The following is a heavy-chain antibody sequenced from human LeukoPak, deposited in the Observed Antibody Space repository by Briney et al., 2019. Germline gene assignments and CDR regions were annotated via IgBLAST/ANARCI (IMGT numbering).Heavy chain of an antibody. CDR2: ISSGSSYT. J-gene: IGHJ4*02. Sequence: GGSLRLSCAASGFSFSDNYMSWIRQAPGKGLEWVSYISSGSSYTNYAGSVKGRFTISRDNAKNSLFLQMNSLRAEATAVYYCATHAAQYSTFDYWGQGTLVTVSS. D-gene: IGHD2/OR15-2a*01. V-gene: IGHV3-11*03. CDR3: ATHAAQYSTFDY. CDR1: GFSFSDNY.